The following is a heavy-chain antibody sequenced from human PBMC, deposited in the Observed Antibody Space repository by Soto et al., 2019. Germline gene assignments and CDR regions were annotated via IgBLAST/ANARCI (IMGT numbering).Heavy chain of an antibody. D-gene: IGHD3-22*01. CDR2: IWYDGSNK. CDR1: GFTFSSYG. Sequence: QVQLVESGGGVVQPGRSLRLSCAASGFTFSSYGMQWVRQAPGKGLEWVAVIWYDGSNKYYADSVKGRFTISRDNSKNTLYLQMNSLRAEDTAVYYCARDARSGYYYFDYWGQGTLVTVSS. CDR3: ARDARSGYYYFDY. V-gene: IGHV3-33*01. J-gene: IGHJ4*02.